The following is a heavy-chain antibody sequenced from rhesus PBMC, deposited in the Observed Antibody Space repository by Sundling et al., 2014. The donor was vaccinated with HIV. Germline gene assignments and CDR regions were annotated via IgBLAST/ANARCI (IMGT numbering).Heavy chain of an antibody. V-gene: IGHV4-65*02. Sequence: QVQLQESGPGLVKPSETLSLTCAVSGGSISTTNWWSWIRQLPGKGLEWIGSVFGNSASTYYNPSLKNRVTISKDTSKNQISLKLTSVTAADTAVYYCTRDGGLLVKFDVWGPGVLVTVSS. J-gene: IGHJ5-1*01. CDR2: VFGNSAST. CDR1: GGSISTTNW. D-gene: IGHD3-9*01. CDR3: TRDGGLLVKFDV.